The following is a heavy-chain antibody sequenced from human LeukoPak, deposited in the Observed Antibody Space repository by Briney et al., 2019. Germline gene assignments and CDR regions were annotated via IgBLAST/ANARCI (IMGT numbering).Heavy chain of an antibody. Sequence: SETLSLTCAVYGGSFSGYYWSWIRQPPGKGLEWIGEINHSGSTNYNPSLKSRVTISVDTSKNQFSLKLSSVTAADTAVYYCARGYWAHGMNVWGPGTTVTVSS. V-gene: IGHV4-34*01. CDR3: ARGYWAHGMNV. J-gene: IGHJ6*02. CDR1: GGSFSGYY. CDR2: INHSGST. D-gene: IGHD2-15*01.